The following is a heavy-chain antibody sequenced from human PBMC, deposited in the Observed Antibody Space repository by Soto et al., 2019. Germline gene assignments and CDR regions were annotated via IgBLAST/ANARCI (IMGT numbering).Heavy chain of an antibody. CDR2: ISAYNGNT. Sequence: ASVKVSCKASGYTFTSYGISWVRQAPGQGLEWMGWISAYNGNTNYAQKLQGRVTMTTDTSTSTAYMELRSLRSDDTAVYYCARQADIAGGGYLYYYGMDVWGQRAKVTVS. CDR1: GYTFTSYG. CDR3: ARQADIAGGGYLYYYGMDV. J-gene: IGHJ6*02. D-gene: IGHD5-12*01. V-gene: IGHV1-18*04.